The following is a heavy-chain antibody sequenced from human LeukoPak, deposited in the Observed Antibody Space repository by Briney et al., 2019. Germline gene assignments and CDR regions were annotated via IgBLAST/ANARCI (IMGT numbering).Heavy chain of an antibody. V-gene: IGHV3-23*01. D-gene: IGHD2-2*01. CDR3: AKGAIVVVPAATEFDY. J-gene: IGHJ4*02. CDR2: ISGSGGST. Sequence: GGSLRLSCAASGFTFSSYAMSWVRQAPGKGLEWVSAISGSGGSTYYADSVKGRFTISRDNSKNTLYLQMNSLRAEDTAVYYCAKGAIVVVPAATEFDYWGQGTLVTVSS. CDR1: GFTFSSYA.